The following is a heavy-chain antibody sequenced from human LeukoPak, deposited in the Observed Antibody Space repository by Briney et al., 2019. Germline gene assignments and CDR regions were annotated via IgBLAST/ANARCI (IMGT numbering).Heavy chain of an antibody. J-gene: IGHJ4*02. CDR3: ARGKGFVGHFDS. CDR2: IIPIVGTT. Sequence: AASVKVSCKASGGTFSSNVISWVRQAPGQGPEWMGRIIPIVGTTEYADKLQGRVTITADKPTNTVYMELRSLTSEDAALHYCARGKGFVGHFDSWGQGTLVTVSS. D-gene: IGHD2-15*01. V-gene: IGHV1-69*04. CDR1: GGTFSSNV.